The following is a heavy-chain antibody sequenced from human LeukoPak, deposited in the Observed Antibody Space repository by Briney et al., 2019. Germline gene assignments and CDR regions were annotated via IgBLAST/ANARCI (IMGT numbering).Heavy chain of an antibody. CDR3: AREYYYGDGAFDY. V-gene: IGHV4-4*02. CDR1: GYSISSSNW. CDR2: IYHSGST. D-gene: IGHD3-10*01. J-gene: IGHJ4*02. Sequence: SETLSLTCTVSGYSISSSNWWSWVRQPPGKGLEWIGEIYHSGSTNYNPSLKSRVTISVDKSKNQFSLKLSSVTAADTAVYYCAREYYYGDGAFDYWGQGTLVTVSS.